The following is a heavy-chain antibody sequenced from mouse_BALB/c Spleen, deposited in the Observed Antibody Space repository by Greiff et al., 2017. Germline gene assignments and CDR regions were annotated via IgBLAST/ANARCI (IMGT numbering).Heavy chain of an antibody. Sequence: EVKLMESGGGLVQPGGSRKLSCAASGFTFSSFGMHWVRQAPEKGLEWVAYISSGSSTIYYADTVKGRFTISRDNPKNTLFLQMTSLRSEDTAMYYCAREDWETWFAYWGQGTLVTVSA. V-gene: IGHV5-17*02. CDR2: ISSGSSTI. D-gene: IGHD4-1*01. CDR1: GFTFSSFG. CDR3: AREDWETWFAY. J-gene: IGHJ3*01.